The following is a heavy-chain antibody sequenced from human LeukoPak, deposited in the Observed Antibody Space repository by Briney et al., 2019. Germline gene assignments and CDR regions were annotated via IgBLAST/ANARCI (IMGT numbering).Heavy chain of an antibody. V-gene: IGHV4-34*01. J-gene: IGHJ4*02. CDR1: GGSFSGYY. Sequence: SETLSLTCAVYGGSFSGYYWSWIRQPPGKGLGWIGEINHSGSTNYNPSLKSRVTISVDTSKNQFSLKLSSVTAADTAVYYCARSGWYDYWGQGTLVTVSS. CDR3: ARSGWYDY. CDR2: INHSGST. D-gene: IGHD6-19*01.